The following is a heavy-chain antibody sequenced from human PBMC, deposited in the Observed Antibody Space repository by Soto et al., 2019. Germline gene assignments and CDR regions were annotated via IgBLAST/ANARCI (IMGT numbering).Heavy chain of an antibody. D-gene: IGHD6-6*01. J-gene: IGHJ6*02. CDR2: INHSGSA. V-gene: IGHV4-34*01. CDR1: GGSFSGYY. Sequence: SETLSLTCAVDGGSFSGYYWSWVRQPPGKGLEWIGEINHSGSANYNPSLRSRVIISGDTSKNQLSLKLSSVTAADTAMYYCARYGRIPTIASRRPKPYYYYGLDVWGQGTTVTV. CDR3: ARYGRIPTIASRRPKPYYYYGLDV.